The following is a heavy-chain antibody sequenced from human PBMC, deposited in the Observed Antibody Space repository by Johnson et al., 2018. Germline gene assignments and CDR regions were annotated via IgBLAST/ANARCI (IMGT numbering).Heavy chain of an antibody. J-gene: IGHJ1*01. Sequence: VQLVESGGGLVQPGGSLRLSCVASGFTFSGHAMSWVRQAPGKGLAWVSVISGRNYTIMYADSVKGRFTISRDNSKNTLFLQMNSLRAEDTAIYYCAHMLGATAIRGEYFHHWGQGILVTVSS. V-gene: IGHV3-23*04. CDR2: ISGRNYTI. CDR1: GFTFSGHA. D-gene: IGHD2-21*02. CDR3: AHMLGATAIRGEYFHH.